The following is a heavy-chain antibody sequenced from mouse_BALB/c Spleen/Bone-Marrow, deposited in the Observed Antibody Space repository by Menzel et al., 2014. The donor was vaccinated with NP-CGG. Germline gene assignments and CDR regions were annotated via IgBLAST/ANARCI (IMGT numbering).Heavy chain of an antibody. CDR3: ARGDTLRGYYFDY. V-gene: IGHV2-9*02. J-gene: IGHJ2*01. CDR2: IWAGGST. CDR1: GFSLTSYG. Sequence: VKLVESGPGLVAPSQSLSITCTVSGFSLTSYGVHWVRQPPGKGLEWLGVIWAGGSTNYNSALMSRLNIRKDNSKSXVFLKVNSLQADDTAMYYCARGDTLRGYYFDYWGQGTTLTVSS. D-gene: IGHD1-1*01.